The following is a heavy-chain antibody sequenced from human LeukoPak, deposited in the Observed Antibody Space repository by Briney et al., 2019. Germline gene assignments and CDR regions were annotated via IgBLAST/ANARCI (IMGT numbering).Heavy chain of an antibody. CDR2: IDSDGSST. CDR1: GFTYSPYW. Sequence: PGGSLRLSCAASGFTYSPYWMHWVRQGPGKALVWVARIDSDGSSTIYADSVKGRLTISRDNAQNTLYLQMDSLRAEDTAVYYCARGGGDHAFDVWGQGTMVTVSS. J-gene: IGHJ3*01. V-gene: IGHV3-74*01. CDR3: ARGGGDHAFDV. D-gene: IGHD2-21*02.